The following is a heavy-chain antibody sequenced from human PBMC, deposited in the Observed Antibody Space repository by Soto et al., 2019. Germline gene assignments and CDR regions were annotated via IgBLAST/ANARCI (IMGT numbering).Heavy chain of an antibody. CDR3: AREGRIAVAGTPYYYYGMDV. CDR1: GFTFSSYA. J-gene: IGHJ6*02. V-gene: IGHV3-30-3*01. D-gene: IGHD6-19*01. Sequence: ESGGGVVQPGRSLRLSCAASGFTFSSYAMHWVRQAPGKGLEWVAVISYDGSNKYYADSVKGRFTISRDNSKNTLYLQMNSLRAEDTAVYYCAREGRIAVAGTPYYYYGMDVWGQGTTVTVSS. CDR2: ISYDGSNK.